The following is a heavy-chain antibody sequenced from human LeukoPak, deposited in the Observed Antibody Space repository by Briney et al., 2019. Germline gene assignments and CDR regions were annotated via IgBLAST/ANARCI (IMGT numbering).Heavy chain of an antibody. Sequence: ASVKVSCKASGYTFTSYYMHWVRQAPGQGLEWMGIINPNGGSTSYAQKFQGRVTMTRDTSTSTVYMELSSLRSEDTAVYYCARDPTRYSYGFRLTRWFDPWGQGTLVTVSS. CDR2: INPNGGST. CDR1: GYTFTSYY. J-gene: IGHJ5*02. D-gene: IGHD5-18*01. V-gene: IGHV1-46*01. CDR3: ARDPTRYSYGFRLTRWFDP.